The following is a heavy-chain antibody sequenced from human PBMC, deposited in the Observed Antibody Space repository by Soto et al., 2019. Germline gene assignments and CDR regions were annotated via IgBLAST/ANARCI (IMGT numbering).Heavy chain of an antibody. J-gene: IGHJ6*02. CDR3: ARASLTIFGAPYGMDV. D-gene: IGHD3-3*01. CDR2: ISGYNGDT. CDR1: GYPFTRYS. V-gene: IGHV1-18*04. Sequence: ASVKVSCKASGYPFTRYSIRWVRQAPGQGLEWMGWISGYNGDTEYSKNFQGRLTMTIDTSTTTASMELRSLRSDDTAVYYCARASLTIFGAPYGMDVWGQGTSGTVS.